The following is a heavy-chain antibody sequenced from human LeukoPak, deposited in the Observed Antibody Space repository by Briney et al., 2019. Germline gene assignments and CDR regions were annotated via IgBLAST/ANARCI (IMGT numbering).Heavy chain of an antibody. D-gene: IGHD6-19*01. CDR2: ISGSGGST. Sequence: GGSLRLSCAASGFTFSIYAMSWVRQAPGKGLEWVSAISGSGGSTYYADSVKGRFTISRDNSKNTLYLQMNSLRAEDTAVYYCATIPGYSSGYGMEVWGQGTTVTVSS. J-gene: IGHJ6*02. CDR1: GFTFSIYA. V-gene: IGHV3-23*01. CDR3: ATIPGYSSGYGMEV.